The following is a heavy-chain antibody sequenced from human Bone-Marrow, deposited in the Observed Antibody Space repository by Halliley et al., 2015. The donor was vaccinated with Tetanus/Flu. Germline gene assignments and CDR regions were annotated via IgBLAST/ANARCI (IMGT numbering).Heavy chain of an antibody. J-gene: IGHJ6*02. Sequence: PGKGLEWMGRIDPSDSYTFYSPSFQGHVTISADKSSSTVYLQWSSLKASDTAMYYCARHGMDVWGQGTTVTVSS. CDR3: ARHGMDV. V-gene: IGHV5-10-1*01. CDR2: IDPSDSYT.